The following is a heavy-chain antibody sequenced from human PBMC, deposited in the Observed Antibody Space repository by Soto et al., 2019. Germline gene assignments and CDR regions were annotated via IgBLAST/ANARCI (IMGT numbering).Heavy chain of an antibody. CDR1: GGTFRNYP. Sequence: QVQLVQSGTEVKKPGSSVKVSCKASGGTFRNYPINWVRQAPGQGLEWMGSIFPLTDIPDYAQKFQARLTIRADKSTSTAYMELSSLTSDDTAMYFCARGPLVVLNYFESWGQGTLVTVS. V-gene: IGHV1-69*02. CDR3: ARGPLVVLNYFES. J-gene: IGHJ4*02. CDR2: IFPLTDIP.